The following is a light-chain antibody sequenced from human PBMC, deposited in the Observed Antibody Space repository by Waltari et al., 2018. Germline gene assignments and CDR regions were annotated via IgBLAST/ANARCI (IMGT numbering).Light chain of an antibody. CDR2: WAS. CDR1: SVLYSSNNNSY. J-gene: IGKJ4*01. Sequence: SVLYSSNNNSYLAWYQQKPGQPPKLLIYWASTRESGVPDRFSGSGSGTDFTLTISSLQAEDVAVYYCQQYYTTPLTFGGGTKVEIK. CDR3: QQYYTTPLT. V-gene: IGKV4-1*01.